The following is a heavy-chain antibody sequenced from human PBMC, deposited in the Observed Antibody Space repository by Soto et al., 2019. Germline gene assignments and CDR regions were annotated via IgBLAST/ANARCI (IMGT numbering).Heavy chain of an antibody. CDR1: GDSVNSGDYY. D-gene: IGHD4-17*01. Sequence: QVQLQESGPGLVKPSQTLSLTCTVSGDSVNSGDYYWSWIRQPPGKGLEWIGYIYYSGNTYYNPSLRSRIAISIDTSKNQFSLKLTSVTAADTAVYYCARAQTTVTTGWFDPWGQGTLVTVSS. J-gene: IGHJ5*02. CDR2: IYYSGNT. V-gene: IGHV4-30-4*01. CDR3: ARAQTTVTTGWFDP.